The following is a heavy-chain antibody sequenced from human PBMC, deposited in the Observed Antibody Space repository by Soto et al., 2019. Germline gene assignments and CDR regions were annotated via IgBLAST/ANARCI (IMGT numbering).Heavy chain of an antibody. V-gene: IGHV3-48*01. D-gene: IGHD5-12*01. J-gene: IGHJ1*01. CDR3: ARGLYVYPRESFQS. Sequence: EVQLVESGGGLVQPGGSLRLSCAASGFTFSSYSMNWVRQAPGKGLEWVSYISSSSSTIYYADSVKGRFTISRDHPKNSLHLQLNSLRAAATAVYYCARGLYVYPRESFQSWGQGTLVTVSS. CDR1: GFTFSSYS. CDR2: ISSSSSTI.